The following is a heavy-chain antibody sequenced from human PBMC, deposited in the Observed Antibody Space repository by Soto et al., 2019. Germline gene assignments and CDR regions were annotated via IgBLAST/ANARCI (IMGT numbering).Heavy chain of an antibody. CDR1: GFTFSSYS. Sequence: EVQLVESGGGLVKPGGSLRLSCAASGFTFSSYSMNWVRQAPGKGLEWVSSISSSSSYIYYADSVKGRFTISRDNAKNSLYLQMNSLRAEDTAVYYCARVYGDYLLNWYFDLWGRGTLVTVSS. CDR3: ARVYGDYLLNWYFDL. D-gene: IGHD4-17*01. CDR2: ISSSSSYI. J-gene: IGHJ2*01. V-gene: IGHV3-21*01.